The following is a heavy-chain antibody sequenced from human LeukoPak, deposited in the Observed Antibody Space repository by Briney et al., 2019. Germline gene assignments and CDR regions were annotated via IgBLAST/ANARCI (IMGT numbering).Heavy chain of an antibody. CDR1: GFTFSSYS. CDR3: ARATEDTLYYYYYMDV. J-gene: IGHJ6*03. V-gene: IGHV3-48*01. CDR2: ISSSTTTI. Sequence: GGSLRLSCATSGFTFSSYSMNWVRQAPGKGLEWVSFISSSTTTIYYADSVKGRFTISRDNAKNSLYLQMNSLRAEDTAVYYCARATEDTLYYYYYMDVWGKGTTVTVSS. D-gene: IGHD2-21*02.